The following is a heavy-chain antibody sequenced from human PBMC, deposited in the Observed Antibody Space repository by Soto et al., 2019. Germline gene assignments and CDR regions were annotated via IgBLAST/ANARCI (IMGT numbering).Heavy chain of an antibody. D-gene: IGHD7-27*01. CDR1: GGSFTGHL. Sequence: GTLSLTCTVSGGSFTGHLWSWVRQPPGKGLEWIGEVSHSGNTKYYPSLRSRVTLSVDSSKNQISLALTSVTAADTAVYYCARAKFESTGWHQFDIWGQGTLVTVSS. CDR3: ARAKFESTGWHQFDI. J-gene: IGHJ4*02. V-gene: IGHV4-34*01. CDR2: VSHSGNT.